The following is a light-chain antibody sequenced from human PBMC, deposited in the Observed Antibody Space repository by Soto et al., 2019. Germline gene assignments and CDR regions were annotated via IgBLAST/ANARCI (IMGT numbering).Light chain of an antibody. CDR3: AAWDDSQKAML. CDR2: SNG. Sequence: QSVLTQPPSASGTPGQTVTISCSGTGSNIGENAVNWYRHLPGTAPQLLIYSNGLRPSGVPHRFSGSKSGTAGSLAISGLQSEDEAHYYCAAWDDSQKAMLFGEGTKLTVL. J-gene: IGLJ3*02. V-gene: IGLV1-44*01. CDR1: GSNIGENA.